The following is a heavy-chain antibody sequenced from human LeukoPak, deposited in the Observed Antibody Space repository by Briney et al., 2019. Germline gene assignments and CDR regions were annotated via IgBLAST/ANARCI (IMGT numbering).Heavy chain of an antibody. J-gene: IGHJ4*02. Sequence: GGSLRLSCAASGFTFSSYGMYWVRQAPGKGLEWVAVIWYDGSNKYYAGSVKGRFTISRDNSKNTLYLQMNSLRAEDTAVYYCARDEGYCSSTSCSYFDYWGQGTLVTVSS. CDR3: ARDEGYCSSTSCSYFDY. CDR2: IWYDGSNK. V-gene: IGHV3-33*01. D-gene: IGHD2-2*01. CDR1: GFTFSSYG.